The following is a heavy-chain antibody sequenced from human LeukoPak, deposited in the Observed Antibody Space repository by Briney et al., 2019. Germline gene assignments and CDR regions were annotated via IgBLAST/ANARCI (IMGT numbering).Heavy chain of an antibody. CDR2: IIPIPGIA. CDR1: GGTFSSYA. D-gene: IGHD4-23*01. CDR3: ARLSDYGGKVDY. Sequence: SVKVSCKASGGTFSSYAISWVRQAPGQGLEWMGRIIPIPGIANYAQKFQGRVTITADKSTSTAYMELSSLRSEDTAVYYCARLSDYGGKVDYWGQGTLVTVSS. V-gene: IGHV1-69*04. J-gene: IGHJ4*02.